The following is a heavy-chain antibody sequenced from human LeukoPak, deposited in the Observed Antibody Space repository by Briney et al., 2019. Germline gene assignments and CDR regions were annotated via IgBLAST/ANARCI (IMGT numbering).Heavy chain of an antibody. CDR3: ARDGEGEHSYALDY. Sequence: GGTLSLTCAASGFTISNYGLRGCLRAPPKGLEWVAVLVYDGSHKYYADSVKGRFTISRDNSKNTLYLQLNSLRAEDTAVYYCARDGEGEHSYALDYWGQGILVTVSS. CDR1: GFTISNYG. D-gene: IGHD3-16*01. V-gene: IGHV3-33*05. CDR2: LVYDGSHK. J-gene: IGHJ4*02.